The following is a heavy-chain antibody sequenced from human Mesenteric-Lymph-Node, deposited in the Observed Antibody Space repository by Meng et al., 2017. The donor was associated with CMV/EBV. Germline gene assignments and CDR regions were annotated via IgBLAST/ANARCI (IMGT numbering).Heavy chain of an antibody. Sequence: ASVKVSCKASGYTLTSYDINWVRQATGQGLEWMGWMNPNSGNTGYAQKFQGRVTMTRNTSISTAYMELSSLRSEDTAVYYCARGPQDSSSGWFDPWGQGTLVTVSS. CDR1: GYTLTSYD. D-gene: IGHD6-6*01. V-gene: IGHV1-8*01. CDR2: MNPNSGNT. J-gene: IGHJ5*02. CDR3: ARGPQDSSSGWFDP.